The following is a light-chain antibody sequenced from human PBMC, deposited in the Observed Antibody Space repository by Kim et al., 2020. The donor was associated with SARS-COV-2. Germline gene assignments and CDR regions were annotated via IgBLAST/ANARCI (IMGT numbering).Light chain of an antibody. Sequence: SYEQTQPPSVSVSPGQTASITCSGDKLGDKYACWYQQKPGQSPVLVIYQDTKRPSGIPERFSGSNSGNTATLPISGTQAMDEADYHCQAWDSTTVVFGGG. CDR1: KLGDKY. CDR2: QDT. CDR3: QAWDSTTVV. V-gene: IGLV3-1*01. J-gene: IGLJ2*01.